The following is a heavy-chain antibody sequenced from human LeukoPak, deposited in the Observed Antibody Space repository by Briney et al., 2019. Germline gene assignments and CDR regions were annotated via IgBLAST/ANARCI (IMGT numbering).Heavy chain of an antibody. CDR2: ISAYNGNT. Sequence: ASVKVSCKASGDTFTSYGISWVRQAPGQGLEWMGWISAYNGNTNYAQKLQGRVTMTTDTSTSTAYMELRSLRSDDTAVYYCARAYYSNRFGDYWGQGTLVTVPS. V-gene: IGHV1-18*01. CDR1: GDTFTSYG. J-gene: IGHJ4*02. CDR3: ARAYYSNRFGDY. D-gene: IGHD4-11*01.